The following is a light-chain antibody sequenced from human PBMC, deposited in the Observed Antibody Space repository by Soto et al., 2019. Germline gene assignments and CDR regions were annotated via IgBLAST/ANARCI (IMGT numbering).Light chain of an antibody. V-gene: IGKV3-20*01. J-gene: IGKJ4*01. CDR3: QQYGFSLIA. CDR2: GAS. CDR1: QTVSTSY. Sequence: EIVLTQSPGTLSLSPGERATLSCRASQTVSTSYVAWYQQKPGQAPRLLIYGASSRATSIPDRFSGSGSGTDYTLTISRLEPEDFAVYYCQQYGFSLIAFGGGTKVEI.